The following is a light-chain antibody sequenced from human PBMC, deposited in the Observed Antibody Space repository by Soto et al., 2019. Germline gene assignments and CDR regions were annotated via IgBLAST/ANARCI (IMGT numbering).Light chain of an antibody. J-gene: IGLJ1*01. CDR1: SSDVGGHKY. Sequence: QSALTQPASVSGSPGQSITISCTGTSSDVGGHKYVSWYQQNPGKAPKLMIYEVSNRPSGVSNRFSGSKSGDTASLTVSGLQAEDEADYYCSSYTSTRTYVFGTGTKLTVL. CDR3: SSYTSTRTYV. V-gene: IGLV2-14*01. CDR2: EVS.